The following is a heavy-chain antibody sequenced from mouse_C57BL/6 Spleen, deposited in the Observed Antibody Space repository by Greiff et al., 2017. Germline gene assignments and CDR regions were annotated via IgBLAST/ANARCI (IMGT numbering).Heavy chain of an antibody. CDR3: ARGGNDYDGRGFDY. Sequence: QVQLQQSGAELARPGASVKLSCKASGYTFTSYGISWVKQRTGQGLEWIGEIYPRSGNTYYNEKFKGKATLTADKSSSTAYMALRSLTSEDSAVYFCARGGNDYDGRGFDYWGQGTTLTVSS. V-gene: IGHV1-81*01. CDR1: GYTFTSYG. J-gene: IGHJ2*01. D-gene: IGHD2-4*01. CDR2: IYPRSGNT.